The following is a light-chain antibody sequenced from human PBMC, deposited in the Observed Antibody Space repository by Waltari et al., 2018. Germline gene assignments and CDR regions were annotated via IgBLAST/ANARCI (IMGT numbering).Light chain of an antibody. J-gene: IGLJ2*01. Sequence: QSVLTLPPSVSGTPGQSVTISCSGSTSNTGAGPVVPWYQHLPGTAPKLLIYGNNNRPSGVPDRFSGSKSGTSASLAITGLQADDEADYFCQSFDNMLSGGVVCGGGTKLAVL. CDR3: QSFDNMLSGGVV. CDR2: GNN. V-gene: IGLV1-40*01. CDR1: TSNTGAGPV.